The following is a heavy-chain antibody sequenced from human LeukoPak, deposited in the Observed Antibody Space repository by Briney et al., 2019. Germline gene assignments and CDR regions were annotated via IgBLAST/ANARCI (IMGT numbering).Heavy chain of an antibody. Sequence: SETLSLTCTVSGHSISSDYYWAWVRQPPGKGLEWIGSIYHSGSTYYGPALKSRVTISLDTSKNQFSLKLSSVTAADTAVYYCASSSGYCTNGVCIGNAFDIWGQGTMVTVSS. CDR1: GHSISSDYY. D-gene: IGHD2-8*01. CDR2: IYHSGST. V-gene: IGHV4-38-2*02. J-gene: IGHJ3*02. CDR3: ASSSGYCTNGVCIGNAFDI.